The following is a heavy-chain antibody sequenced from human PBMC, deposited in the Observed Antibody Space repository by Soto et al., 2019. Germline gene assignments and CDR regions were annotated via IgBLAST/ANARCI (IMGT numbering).Heavy chain of an antibody. V-gene: IGHV4-31*02. J-gene: IGHJ4*02. CDR3: ARGGNGDYERRDY. CDR1: GGSSQIDNYY. CDR2: IHYSGST. D-gene: IGHD4-17*01. Sequence: GGSSQIDNYYWNWVRQHPGKGLEWIGYIHYSGSTYYNPSLKSRVAISLDTSKNQFSLKLTSATAADTAVYYCARGGNGDYERRDYWGQGTLVTVSS.